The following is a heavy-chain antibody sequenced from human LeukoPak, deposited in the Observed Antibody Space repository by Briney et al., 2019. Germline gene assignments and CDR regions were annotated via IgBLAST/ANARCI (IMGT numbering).Heavy chain of an antibody. V-gene: IGHV3-30-3*01. J-gene: IGHJ4*02. CDR3: ARDSDRIADYYFDY. D-gene: IGHD6-13*01. Sequence: GGSLRPSCAASGFTFSNYAMHWVRQAPGKGLEWVAVMSYDGGNKYHADSVKGRFTISRDNSKNTLYLQMNSLRAEDTAVYYCARDSDRIADYYFDYWGQGTLVTVSS. CDR1: GFTFSNYA. CDR2: MSYDGGNK.